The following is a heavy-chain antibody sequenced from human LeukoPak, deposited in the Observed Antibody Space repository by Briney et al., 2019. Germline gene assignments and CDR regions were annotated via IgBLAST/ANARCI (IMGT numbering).Heavy chain of an antibody. J-gene: IGHJ4*02. CDR2: IFYRRNT. CDR1: GASISRYY. D-gene: IGHD3-10*01. V-gene: IGHV4-59*12. CDR3: AKDRDYYGSGSKYFDY. Sequence: SETLSLTCTVSGASISRYYWSWIRQPPGKGLEWIGYIFYRRNTIYNPSLRSRVTMSVDTSKNQFSLNLSSVTAADTAVYYCAKDRDYYGSGSKYFDYWGQGTLVTVSS.